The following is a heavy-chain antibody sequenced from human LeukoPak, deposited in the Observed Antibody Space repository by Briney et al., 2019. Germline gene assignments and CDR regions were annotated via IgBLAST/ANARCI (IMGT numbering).Heavy chain of an antibody. V-gene: IGHV4-39*01. J-gene: IGHJ4*02. D-gene: IGHD5-18*01. CDR2: IYYSGST. Sequence: SETLSLTCTVSGGSISSSSYYWGWIRQPPGKGLEWIGSIYYSGSTYYNPSLKSRVTISVDTSKNQFSLKLSSVTAADTAVYYCARGESGWIQLWFDYWGQGTLVTVSS. CDR3: ARGESGWIQLWFDY. CDR1: GGSISSSSYY.